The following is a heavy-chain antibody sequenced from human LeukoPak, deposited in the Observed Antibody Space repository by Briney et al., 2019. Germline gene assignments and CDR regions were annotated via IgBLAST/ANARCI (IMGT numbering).Heavy chain of an antibody. Sequence: SVKVSCKASGGAFSSYAISWVRQAPGQGLEWMGGIIPIFGTANYAQKFQGRVTITADESTSTAYMELSSLRSEDTAVYYCAREVPSAAQPRRAFDYWGQGTLVTVSS. CDR2: IIPIFGTA. D-gene: IGHD2-2*01. J-gene: IGHJ4*02. CDR1: GGAFSSYA. V-gene: IGHV1-69*13. CDR3: AREVPSAAQPRRAFDY.